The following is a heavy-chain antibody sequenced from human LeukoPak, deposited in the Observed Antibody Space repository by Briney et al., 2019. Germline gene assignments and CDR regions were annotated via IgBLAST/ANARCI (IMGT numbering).Heavy chain of an antibody. J-gene: IGHJ1*01. CDR1: GFTFSSYW. CDR2: IKSDGST. CDR3: ARAPSEIGGYYPEYFRH. D-gene: IGHD3-22*01. V-gene: IGHV3-74*01. Sequence: GGSLRLSCAASGFTFSSYWMHWVRQAPGKGLVWVSRIKSDGSTNYEDSVKGRFTISRDSAKNTLSLQMNSLRAEDTGVYYCARAPSEIGGYYPEYFRHWGQGTLVTVSS.